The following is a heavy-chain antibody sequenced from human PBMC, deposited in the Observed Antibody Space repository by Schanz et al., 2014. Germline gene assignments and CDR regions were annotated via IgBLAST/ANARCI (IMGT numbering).Heavy chain of an antibody. CDR3: ARIGGSVFDY. V-gene: IGHV3-64D*06. CDR1: GFTFSIYA. D-gene: IGHD3-10*01. J-gene: IGHJ4*02. Sequence: VRLVESGGGVVQPGRSLRLSCSASGFTFSIYAMHWVRQAPGKGLEYVSAISHDGYSTYYADSVKGRFTISRDNSKNTLYLQMSSLRAEDTAVYYCARIGGSVFDYWAQGTLVTVSS. CDR2: ISHDGYST.